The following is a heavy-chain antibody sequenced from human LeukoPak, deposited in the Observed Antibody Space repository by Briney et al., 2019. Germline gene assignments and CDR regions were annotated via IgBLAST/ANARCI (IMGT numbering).Heavy chain of an antibody. D-gene: IGHD3-22*01. J-gene: IGHJ4*02. CDR2: IIPIFGTA. CDR1: GGTFSSYA. V-gene: IGHV1-69*06. Sequence: SVKVSCKASGGTFSSYAISWVRQPPGQGLEWMGGIIPIFGTANYAQKFQGRVTITADKSTSTAYMELRSLRSDDTAVYYCARDQGYYESSGDKNDYWGQGTLVTVSS. CDR3: ARDQGYYESSGDKNDY.